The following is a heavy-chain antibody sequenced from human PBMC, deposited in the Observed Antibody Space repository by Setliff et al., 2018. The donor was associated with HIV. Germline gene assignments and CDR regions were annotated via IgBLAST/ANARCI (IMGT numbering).Heavy chain of an antibody. Sequence: GESLKISCEVSGFTVSGHYMNWVRQAPGKGLEWVSYISSTGSTIDYSDSVKGRFTISRDNAKNTLYLQMNSLRAEDTAVYYCASRGTYSGAFDIWGQGTMVTVSS. CDR3: ASRGTYSGAFDI. V-gene: IGHV3-11*04. J-gene: IGHJ3*02. CDR1: GFTVSGHY. D-gene: IGHD1-1*01. CDR2: ISSTGSTI.